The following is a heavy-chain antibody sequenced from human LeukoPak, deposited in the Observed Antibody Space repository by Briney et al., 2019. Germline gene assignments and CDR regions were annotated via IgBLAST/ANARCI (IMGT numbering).Heavy chain of an antibody. CDR1: GYSFTSYW. D-gene: IGHD1-26*01. Sequence: GESLKISCKGSGYSFTSYWIGWMRQMPGKGLEWMGIIHLGDSDTRYSPSFQGQVTMSADKSISTAYLQWSSLKASDTAVYYCARLDGSYHFDYWGQGILVTVSS. V-gene: IGHV5-51*01. CDR3: ARLDGSYHFDY. CDR2: IHLGDSDT. J-gene: IGHJ4*02.